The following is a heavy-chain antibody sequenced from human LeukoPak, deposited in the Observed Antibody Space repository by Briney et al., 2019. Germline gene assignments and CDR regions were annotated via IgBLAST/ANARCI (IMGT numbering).Heavy chain of an antibody. CDR3: ARDISSGWYFDY. V-gene: IGHV3-20*04. CDR2: INWNGGST. Sequence: GGSLRLSCAVSGFTFDDYGMSWVRQAPGKGLEWVSGINWNGGSTGYVDSVKGRFTISKHTAKNFLHLQMNSLRAEDTALYYCARDISSGWYFDYWGQGTLVTVSS. CDR1: GFTFDDYG. J-gene: IGHJ4*02. D-gene: IGHD6-19*01.